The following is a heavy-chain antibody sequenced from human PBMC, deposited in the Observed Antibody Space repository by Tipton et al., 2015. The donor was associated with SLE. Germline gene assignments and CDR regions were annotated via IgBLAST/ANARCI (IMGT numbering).Heavy chain of an antibody. J-gene: IGHJ4*02. V-gene: IGHV4-34*01. CDR2: INHSGST. D-gene: IGHD6-19*01. Sequence: TLSLTCTVYGGSFSGNYWSWIRQPPGKGLEWIGEINHSGSTNYNPSLKSRVTISVDTSKSHFSLKLSSVTAADTAVYYGASQHSGWYDYWGQGTLVSVSS. CDR3: ASQHSGWYDY. CDR1: GGSFSGNY.